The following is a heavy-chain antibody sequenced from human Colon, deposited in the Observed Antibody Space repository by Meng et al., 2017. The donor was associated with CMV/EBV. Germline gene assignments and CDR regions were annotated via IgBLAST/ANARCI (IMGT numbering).Heavy chain of an antibody. CDR1: GVSISTGGYY. CDR3: ARRGAWGDYYGLDV. CDR2: IHYSGRN. J-gene: IGHJ6*02. V-gene: IGHV4-31*03. D-gene: IGHD7-27*01. Sequence: SETLSLTCTVSGVSISTGGYYWNWIRHHPGKGPEWIGYIHYSGRNDYNPSLKSRVTISPDYSKNQVSLKLTSVTAADTAVYFCARRGAWGDYYGLDVWGPGTTVTVSS.